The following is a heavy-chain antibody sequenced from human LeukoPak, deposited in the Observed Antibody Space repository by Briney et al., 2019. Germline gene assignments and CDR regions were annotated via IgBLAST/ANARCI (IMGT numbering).Heavy chain of an antibody. V-gene: IGHV5-51*01. CDR3: AAGGTSAP. CDR2: ISPGDSGI. J-gene: IGHJ5*02. CDR1: GYSFTNFW. D-gene: IGHD1/OR15-1a*01. Sequence: GESLKISCKGSGYSFTNFWIGWVRQMPGKGLEWMGVISPGDSGIRYSPSFQGQVTISVDKSISTTYLQWSSLKASDSAMYYCAAGGTSAPWGQGTLVTVSS.